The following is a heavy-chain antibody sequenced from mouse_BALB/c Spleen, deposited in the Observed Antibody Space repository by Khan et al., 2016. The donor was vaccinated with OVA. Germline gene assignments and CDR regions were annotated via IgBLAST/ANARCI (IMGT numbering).Heavy chain of an antibody. CDR3: ARTARIKY. Sequence: EVQLQESGPGLVKPSQSLSLTCTVTGYSITSGYGWNWIRQFPGNKLEWMGYISYSGNTNYNPSLKSRISITRDTSKNQFFLQLNSVATEDTATYYCARTARIKYWGQGTTLTVSA. CDR2: ISYSGNT. D-gene: IGHD1-2*01. CDR1: GYSITSGYG. J-gene: IGHJ2*01. V-gene: IGHV3-2*02.